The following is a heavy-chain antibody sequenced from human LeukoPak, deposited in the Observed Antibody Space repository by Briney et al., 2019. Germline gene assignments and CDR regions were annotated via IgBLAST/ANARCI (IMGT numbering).Heavy chain of an antibody. V-gene: IGHV3-48*03. D-gene: IGHD3-10*01. CDR1: GFPFSSYE. Sequence: GGSLRLSCAASGFPFSSYEMNWFSQAPGKGLEWVSYIGSSGGDTYYADSVKGRFTISRDNAKNSLYLQMNSLRAEDTAVYYCARVRVRGANHWDYWGQGTLVTVSS. CDR2: IGSSGGDT. CDR3: ARVRVRGANHWDY. J-gene: IGHJ4*02.